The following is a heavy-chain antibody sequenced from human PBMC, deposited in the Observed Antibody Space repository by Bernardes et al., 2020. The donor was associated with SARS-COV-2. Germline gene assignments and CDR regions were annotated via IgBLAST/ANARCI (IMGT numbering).Heavy chain of an antibody. J-gene: IGHJ4*02. CDR2: IDSGGST. D-gene: IGHD3-22*01. CDR1: GFASSNY. Sequence: GRSLRLSCAASGFASSNYMSWVRQAPGKGLEWVSVIDSGGSTHYADSVKGRFTISRHNSKNTLYLQMNSLRGEDTAVYYCALTTYYYDSSGYLYWGQGTLVTVSS. CDR3: ALTTYYYDSSGYLY. V-gene: IGHV3-53*04.